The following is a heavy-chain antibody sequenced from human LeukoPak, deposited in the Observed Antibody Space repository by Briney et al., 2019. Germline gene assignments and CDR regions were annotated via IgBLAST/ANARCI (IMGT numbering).Heavy chain of an antibody. V-gene: IGHV1-69*04. CDR2: SLPFHGIA. Sequence: SVKVSCKASGGTFSSYVISGVRQAPGQGVEGMGGSLPFHGIANYAQKLQGRVTITADKSTSTAYMGLSSLRAEDTAVYYCARVARIAAAGTEIWYFDLWGRGTLVTVSS. CDR3: ARVARIAAAGTEIWYFDL. D-gene: IGHD6-13*01. CDR1: GGTFSSYV. J-gene: IGHJ2*01.